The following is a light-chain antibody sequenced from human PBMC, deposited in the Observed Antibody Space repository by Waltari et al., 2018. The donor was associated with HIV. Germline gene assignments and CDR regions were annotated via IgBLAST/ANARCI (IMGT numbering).Light chain of an antibody. Sequence: QSALTQPRSVSGSPGQPVTISCTGTSSDVGGYDYVSWYQQHPGKAPKLMIYDVNNRPSGVPDRFSGSKSGNSASLSISGLQADDEADYFCCSYAGTYTWVFGGGTKLTVL. J-gene: IGLJ3*02. CDR1: SSDVGGYDY. CDR3: CSYAGTYTWV. CDR2: DVN. V-gene: IGLV2-11*01.